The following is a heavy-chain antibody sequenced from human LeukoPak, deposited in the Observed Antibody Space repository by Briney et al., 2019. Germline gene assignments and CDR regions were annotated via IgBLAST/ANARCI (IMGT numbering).Heavy chain of an antibody. D-gene: IGHD2-2*01. CDR2: IRSKVYDGTK. J-gene: IGHJ4*02. CDR1: GFTFGDYV. Sequence: AGGSLRLSCTASGFTFGDYVMSWVRQAPGKGLEWVGFIRSKVYDGTKEYAASVKGRFTISRDDSKSIAYLQMNSLKTEDTAVYYCTRVGYCSSTSCFYFDYWGQGTLVTVSS. CDR3: TRVGYCSSTSCFYFDY. V-gene: IGHV3-49*04.